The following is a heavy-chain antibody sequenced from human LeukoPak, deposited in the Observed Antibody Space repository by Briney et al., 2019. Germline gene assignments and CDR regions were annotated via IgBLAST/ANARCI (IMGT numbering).Heavy chain of an antibody. D-gene: IGHD5-24*01. J-gene: IGHJ4*02. CDR2: IWHDGGKK. V-gene: IGHV3-33*01. CDR1: GFTFGKYG. Sequence: GGSLRLSCAASGFTFGKYGMHWVRQAPGKGLEWVAVIWHDGGKKYYADSVKGRFIISRDNSLNTLYLQMSSLRAEDTAMYLCARDVDGNGYLGGIYRGQGTVVTVSS. CDR3: ARDVDGNGYLGGIY.